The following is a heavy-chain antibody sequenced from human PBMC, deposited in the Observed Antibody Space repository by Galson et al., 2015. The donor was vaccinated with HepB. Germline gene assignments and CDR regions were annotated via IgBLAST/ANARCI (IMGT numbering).Heavy chain of an antibody. CDR3: ARAPTTVSIPFWYFDL. CDR2: IIPFYGTT. J-gene: IGHJ2*01. Sequence: SVKVSCKASGHTFTTYSISWVRHAPGQGLEWMGGIIPFYGTTNYAQNFQGRVTITADESMSTAYIELSSLRSEDTAVYYCARAPTTVSIPFWYFDLWGRGTSVTVS. CDR1: GHTFTTYS. D-gene: IGHD4-17*01. V-gene: IGHV1-69*13.